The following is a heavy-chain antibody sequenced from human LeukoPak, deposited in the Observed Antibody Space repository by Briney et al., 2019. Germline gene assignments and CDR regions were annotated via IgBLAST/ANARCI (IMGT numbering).Heavy chain of an antibody. Sequence: PGGSLRLSCAASGFTFSSYIMNWVRQAPGKGLEWVSSISSSSSYIYYADSVKGRFTISRDNAKNSLYLQMNSLRAEDTAVYYCARDELPSGDYDSSGWVDYWGQGTLVTVSS. V-gene: IGHV3-21*01. CDR1: GFTFSSYI. CDR2: ISSSSSYI. CDR3: ARDELPSGDYDSSGWVDY. D-gene: IGHD3-22*01. J-gene: IGHJ4*02.